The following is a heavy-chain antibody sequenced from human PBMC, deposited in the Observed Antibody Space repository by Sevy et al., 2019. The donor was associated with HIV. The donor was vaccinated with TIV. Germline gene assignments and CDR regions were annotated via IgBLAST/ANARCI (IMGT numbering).Heavy chain of an antibody. Sequence: GGSLRLSCAASGFTFSSYGMHWVRQAPGKGLEWVAVISYDGSNKYYADSVKGRFTISRDNSKNTLYLQMNSLRAEDTAVYYCAKEKFGYYGSGRDGMDVWGLGTTVTVSS. J-gene: IGHJ6*02. V-gene: IGHV3-30*18. CDR1: GFTFSSYG. CDR3: AKEKFGYYGSGRDGMDV. D-gene: IGHD3-10*01. CDR2: ISYDGSNK.